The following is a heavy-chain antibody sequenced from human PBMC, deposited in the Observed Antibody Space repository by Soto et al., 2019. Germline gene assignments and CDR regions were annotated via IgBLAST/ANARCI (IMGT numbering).Heavy chain of an antibody. D-gene: IGHD3-9*01. CDR2: IYHDGST. CDR3: AKISPFGSFDWFLLGS. J-gene: IGHJ4*02. V-gene: IGHV4-4*02. CDR1: SASISSTNW. Sequence: SETLSLTCAVSSASISSTNWWTWVRQPPGKGLEWIGEIYHDGSTNYNPSLKSRVTISLDKSKNQFSLELSSVTAADTAVYYCAKISPFGSFDWFLLGSWGQGTLVTVSS.